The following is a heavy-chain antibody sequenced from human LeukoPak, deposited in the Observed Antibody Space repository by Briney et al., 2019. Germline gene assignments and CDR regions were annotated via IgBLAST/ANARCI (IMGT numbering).Heavy chain of an antibody. CDR3: VRAGVAVPATLWD. J-gene: IGHJ4*02. D-gene: IGHD6-19*01. CDR2: IRQDGSET. Sequence: GGSLRLSCAASGXTLSGYWLNWVRQAPGKGLEWVANIRQDGSETYYMDSVKGRFTISRDNAKNSLYLEMNSLRAEDTAVYYCVRAGVAVPATLWDWGQGTLVTVSS. V-gene: IGHV3-7*04. CDR1: GXTLSGYW.